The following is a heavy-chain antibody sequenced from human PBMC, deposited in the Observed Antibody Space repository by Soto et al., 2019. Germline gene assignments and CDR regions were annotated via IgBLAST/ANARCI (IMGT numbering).Heavy chain of an antibody. CDR3: TSPATDGGKWGDY. V-gene: IGHV3-73*01. D-gene: IGHD7-27*01. Sequence: ETLRLSCAASGFTFSGSAMHWVRQASGKGLEWVGRIRSKANSYATAYAASVKGRFTISRDDSKNTAYLQMNSLKTEDTAVYYCTSPATDGGKWGDYWGQGTLVTVSS. CDR1: GFTFSGSA. CDR2: IRSKANSYAT. J-gene: IGHJ4*02.